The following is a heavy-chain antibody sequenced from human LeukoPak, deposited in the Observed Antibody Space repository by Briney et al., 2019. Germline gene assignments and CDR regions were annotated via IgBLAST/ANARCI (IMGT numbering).Heavy chain of an antibody. V-gene: IGHV3-23*01. J-gene: IGHJ4*02. D-gene: IGHD2-8*01. CDR3: AKDRGYCTNGVCPLFDY. Sequence: RGSLRLSCAPSGFTFSSYAMSWVRQAPGKGLEWVSAISGSGGSTYYADSVKGRFTISRDNSKNTLYLQMNSLRAEDTAVYYCAKDRGYCTNGVCPLFDYWGQGTLVTISS. CDR1: GFTFSSYA. CDR2: ISGSGGST.